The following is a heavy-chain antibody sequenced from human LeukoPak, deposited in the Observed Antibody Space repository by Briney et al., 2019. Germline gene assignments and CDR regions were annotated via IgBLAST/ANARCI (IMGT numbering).Heavy chain of an antibody. V-gene: IGHV4-61*01. CDR2: IYYSGST. Sequence: PSETLSLTCTVSGGSVSSTTYYWSWIRQPPGKGLEWIGYIYYSGSTKYNPSLKSRVTIAADTSKNQFSLKLSSVTAADTAVYYCAGGSGYAQYFQHWGQGTLVTVSS. CDR3: AGGSGYAQYFQH. J-gene: IGHJ1*01. CDR1: GGSVSSTTYY. D-gene: IGHD3-22*01.